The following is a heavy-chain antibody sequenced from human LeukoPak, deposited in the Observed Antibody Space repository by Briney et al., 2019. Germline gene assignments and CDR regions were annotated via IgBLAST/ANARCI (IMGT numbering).Heavy chain of an antibody. Sequence: SETLSLTCTVSGYSISRGYYWGWIRQPPGKGLGWIGRIYHRGSTYYNPPLKSPVPISVDTSKNHSSLKLSSVTAADTAVYYCARVLGSSVVAYYFDYWRQGTLVTVSS. V-gene: IGHV4-38-2*02. J-gene: IGHJ4*02. CDR1: GYSISRGYY. D-gene: IGHD1-26*01. CDR3: ARVLGSSVVAYYFDY. CDR2: IYHRGST.